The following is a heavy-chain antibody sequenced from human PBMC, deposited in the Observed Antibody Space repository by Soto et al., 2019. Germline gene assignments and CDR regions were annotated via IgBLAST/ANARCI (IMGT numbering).Heavy chain of an antibody. Sequence: SETLSLTCTVSGGSINSGGYYWSWIRQHPGKGLEWIGYIYYSGSTYYNPSLKSRVTISVDTSKNQFSLKLSSVTAADTAVYYCAGVGWGVVILNKYYYYGMDVWGQGTTVTVSS. CDR2: IYYSGST. CDR1: GGSINSGGYY. V-gene: IGHV4-31*03. D-gene: IGHD3-3*01. J-gene: IGHJ6*02. CDR3: AGVGWGVVILNKYYYYGMDV.